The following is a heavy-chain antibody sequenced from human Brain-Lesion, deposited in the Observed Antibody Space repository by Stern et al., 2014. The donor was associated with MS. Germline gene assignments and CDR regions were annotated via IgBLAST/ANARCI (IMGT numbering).Heavy chain of an antibody. V-gene: IGHV1-58*01. D-gene: IGHD6-13*01. CDR3: AADPTTGSSSWYYIPNWFDP. CDR2: IVGGSGNT. CDR1: GFTFTSSA. J-gene: IGHJ5*02. Sequence: QMQLVQSGPEVKKPGTSVKVSCKASGFTFTSSAVQWVRQARGQRLEWIGGIVGGSGNTNYAQKFQERVTITRDMSTSTAYMELSSLRSEDTAVYYCAADPTTGSSSWYYIPNWFDPWGQGTLVTVSS.